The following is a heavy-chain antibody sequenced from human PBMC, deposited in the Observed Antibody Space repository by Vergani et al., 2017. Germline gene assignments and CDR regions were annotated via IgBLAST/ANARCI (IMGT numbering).Heavy chain of an antibody. CDR3: AGGVSSVDIVATIERMPNWFDR. V-gene: IGHV4-34*01. J-gene: IGHJ5*02. D-gene: IGHD5-12*01. CDR1: GGSFSGYY. CDR2: INHSGST. Sequence: QVQLQQWGAGLLKPSETLSLTCAVYGGSFSGYYWSWIRQPPGKGLEWIGEINHSGSTNYYPSLKSRVTISVDTSKNQFSLKLCSVTAADTAVYYCAGGVSSVDIVATIERMPNWFDRWGEGTLVTVSS.